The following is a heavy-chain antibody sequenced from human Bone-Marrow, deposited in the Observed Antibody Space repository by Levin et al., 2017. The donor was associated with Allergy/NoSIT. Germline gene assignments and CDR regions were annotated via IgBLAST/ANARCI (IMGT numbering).Heavy chain of an antibody. D-gene: IGHD5-12*01. CDR3: ARNLRGSSAYDAFDI. J-gene: IGHJ3*02. CDR1: GFTFRDYW. Sequence: GGSLRLSCAAAGFTFRDYWMTWVRQTPGRGLEWVASIDQHGSQKYYADSVKGRFTISRDNAKNSVDLQMNYLRDDDTAVYSCARNLRGSSAYDAFDIWGHGTMVTFSS. V-gene: IGHV3-7*03. CDR2: IDQHGSQK.